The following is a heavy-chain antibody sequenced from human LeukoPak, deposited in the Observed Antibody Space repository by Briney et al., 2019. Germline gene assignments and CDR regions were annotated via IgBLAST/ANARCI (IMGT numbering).Heavy chain of an antibody. CDR2: ISSSGTTI. CDR3: ARAKGSWYYDY. V-gene: IGHV3-48*01. D-gene: IGHD6-13*01. Sequence: GGSLRLSCAASGFTFITYSMSWVRQTPGKGLEWVSYISSSGTTIYYADSVKGRFTISRDNAKNSLYLQMNSLRAEDTAVYYCARAKGSWYYDYWGQGTLVTVSS. CDR1: GFTFITYS. J-gene: IGHJ4*02.